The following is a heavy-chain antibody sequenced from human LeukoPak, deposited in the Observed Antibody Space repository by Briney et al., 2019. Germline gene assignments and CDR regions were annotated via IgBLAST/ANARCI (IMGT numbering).Heavy chain of an antibody. J-gene: IGHJ4*02. CDR1: GGSFSGYF. CDR3: ARREVVDTVMVGDF. D-gene: IGHD5-18*01. Sequence: SETLSLTCAVYGGSFSGYFWSWLRQPPGEGLEWIGEIDHSGTSNYNPSLKGRATISVDTSKNQFSLKVNSVTAADTAVYYCARREVVDTVMVGDFWGQGSLVTVSS. CDR2: IDHSGTS. V-gene: IGHV4-34*01.